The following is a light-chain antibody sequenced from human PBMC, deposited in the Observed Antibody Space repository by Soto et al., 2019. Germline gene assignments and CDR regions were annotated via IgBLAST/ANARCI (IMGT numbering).Light chain of an antibody. CDR3: AAWDDSLSGRGVV. J-gene: IGLJ2*01. V-gene: IGLV1-47*02. Sequence: QAVVTQPPSASGTPGQRVTISCSGSSSNIGSNYVYWYQQLPGTAPKLLIYSNNQRPSGVPDRFSGSKSGTSASLAISGLRSEDEADYYCAAWDDSLSGRGVVFGGGTKVTVL. CDR1: SSNIGSNY. CDR2: SNN.